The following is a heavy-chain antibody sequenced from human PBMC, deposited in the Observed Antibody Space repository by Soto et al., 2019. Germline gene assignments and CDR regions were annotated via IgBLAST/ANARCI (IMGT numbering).Heavy chain of an antibody. D-gene: IGHD6-6*01. Sequence: GGSLRLSCAASGFTFTNYAMTWVRQAPGKGLEWVSGISASGGSTYYADSVKGRFTISRDNSKNTLFLQVNSLRVEDTALYYCAKDRGSLYTSSSPLDFWGQGTLVTVSS. J-gene: IGHJ4*02. V-gene: IGHV3-23*01. CDR1: GFTFTNYA. CDR3: AKDRGSLYTSSSPLDF. CDR2: ISASGGST.